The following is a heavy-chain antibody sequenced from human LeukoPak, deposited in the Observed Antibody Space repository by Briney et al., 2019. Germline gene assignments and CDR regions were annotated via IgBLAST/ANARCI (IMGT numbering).Heavy chain of an antibody. J-gene: IGHJ4*02. CDR2: IKSKTDGWTT. V-gene: IGHV3-15*01. D-gene: IGHD5-24*01. Sequence: GGSLRLSCAASGFTFSNAWMSWVRQAPGKGLEWVGRIKSKTDGWTTDYAAPGEGRFTISRDDSKNTLNLQINTLKTGDTAVFYCTTGRREMATNYFDSWGQGTLVTVSS. CDR1: GFTFSNAW. CDR3: TTGRREMATNYFDS.